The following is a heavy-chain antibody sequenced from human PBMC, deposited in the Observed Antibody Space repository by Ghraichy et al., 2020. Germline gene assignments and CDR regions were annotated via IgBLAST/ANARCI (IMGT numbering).Heavy chain of an antibody. CDR2: INHSGST. Sequence: SETLSLTCAVYGGSFSGYYWSWIRQPPGKGLEWIGEINHSGSTNYNPSLKSRVTISVDTSKNQFSLKLSSVTAADTAVYYCARGPYYDFWMGAFNIWGQGTMVTVSS. CDR1: GGSFSGYY. D-gene: IGHD3-3*01. CDR3: ARGPYYDFWMGAFNI. V-gene: IGHV4-34*01. J-gene: IGHJ3*02.